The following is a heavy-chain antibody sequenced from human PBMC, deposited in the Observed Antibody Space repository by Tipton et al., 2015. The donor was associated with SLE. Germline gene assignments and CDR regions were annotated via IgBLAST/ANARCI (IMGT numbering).Heavy chain of an antibody. Sequence: TLSLTCSVSGGSISTYYWTWIRQPPGKGLEWIGYIYYSGSTNYNPSLKSRVTMSVDTSKNQFSLRLGSVTAADTAVYYCARPAVYGDSRGGFDIWGQGTMVTVSS. CDR3: ARPAVYGDSRGGFDI. CDR2: IYYSGST. CDR1: GGSISTYY. V-gene: IGHV4-59*12. D-gene: IGHD4-17*01. J-gene: IGHJ3*02.